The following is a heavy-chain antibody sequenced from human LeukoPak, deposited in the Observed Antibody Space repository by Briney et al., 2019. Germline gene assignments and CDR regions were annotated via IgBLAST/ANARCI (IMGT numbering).Heavy chain of an antibody. CDR1: GGSISSNNDY. D-gene: IGHD2-15*01. CDR2: IYYSGTT. CDR3: ARMPVGWYFDS. J-gene: IGHJ4*02. Sequence: SETLSLTCTVSGGSISSNNDYWGWIRQPPGKGREWIGSIYYSGTTYYNPSRKSRVTISVYTSKNQSSLKLSSVTAEDTAVYYCARMPVGWYFDSWGQGALVTVSS. V-gene: IGHV4-39*01.